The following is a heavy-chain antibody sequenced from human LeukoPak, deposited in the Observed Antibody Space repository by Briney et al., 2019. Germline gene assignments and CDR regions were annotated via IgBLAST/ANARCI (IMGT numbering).Heavy chain of an antibody. J-gene: IGHJ4*02. V-gene: IGHV3-53*01. CDR3: GRRILGPIDD. CDR2: IYPTGAT. CDR1: GFTVTSSY. Sequence: GGSLRLSCAASGFTVTSSYMTWVRQTPGKGLEWVSVIYPTGATYYADSVKGRFTISRDNSKNTVSLQMNSLRADDTALYYCGRRILGPIDDWGQGTLVTVSS. D-gene: IGHD2/OR15-2a*01.